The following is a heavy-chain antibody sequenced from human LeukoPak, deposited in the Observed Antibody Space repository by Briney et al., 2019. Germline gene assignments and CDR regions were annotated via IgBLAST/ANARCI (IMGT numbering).Heavy chain of an antibody. CDR3: ARDARGYSYGTETYDY. J-gene: IGHJ4*02. V-gene: IGHV1-69*01. Sequence: SVKVSCKASGGTFSSYAISWVRQAPGQGLEWMGGIIPIFGTANYAQKFQGRVTITADESTSTAYMELSSLRSEDTAVYYCARDARGYSYGTETYDYWGQGTLVTVSS. CDR2: IIPIFGTA. CDR1: GGTFSSYA. D-gene: IGHD5-18*01.